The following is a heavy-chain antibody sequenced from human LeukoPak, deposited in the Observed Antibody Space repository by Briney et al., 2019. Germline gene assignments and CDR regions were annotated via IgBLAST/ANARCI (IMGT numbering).Heavy chain of an antibody. CDR3: AKDRGKAAAGWLDP. J-gene: IGHJ5*02. CDR2: ISDGGTST. Sequence: GGSLRLSCAASGFTFRNYAMSWVRQAPGKGLEWVSAISDGGTSTFYADSVKGRFTISRDNSYNTLYLRMNTLRAEDTAIYYCAKDRGKAAAGWLDPWGQGTLVTVS. V-gene: IGHV3-23*01. D-gene: IGHD6-13*01. CDR1: GFTFRNYA.